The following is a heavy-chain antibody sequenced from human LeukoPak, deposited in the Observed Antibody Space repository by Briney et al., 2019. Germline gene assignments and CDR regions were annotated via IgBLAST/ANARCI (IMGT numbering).Heavy chain of an antibody. CDR3: ARGPWRSIVEWNWFDP. D-gene: IGHD1-26*01. J-gene: IGHJ5*02. Sequence: PSQTLSLTCTVSGGSISSGDYYWSWIRQPPGKGLEWIGYIYYSGSTYYNPSLKSRVTISVDTSKNQFSLKLSSVTAADTAVYYCARGPWRSIVEWNWFDPWGQGTLVTVSS. CDR2: IYYSGST. CDR1: GGSISSGDYY. V-gene: IGHV4-30-4*08.